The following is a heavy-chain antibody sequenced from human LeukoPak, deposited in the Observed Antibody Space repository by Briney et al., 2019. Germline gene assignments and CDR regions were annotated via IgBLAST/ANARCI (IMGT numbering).Heavy chain of an antibody. CDR3: ARERYSSGWYGGVRGPTDY. D-gene: IGHD6-19*01. V-gene: IGHV1-18*01. CDR1: GYTFTSYG. Sequence: GASVKVSCKASGYTFTSYGISWVRQAPGQGLEWMGWISAYNGNTNYAQKLQGRVTMTTDTSTSTAYMELRSLRSDDTAVYYCARERYSSGWYGGVRGPTDYWGQGTLVTVSS. J-gene: IGHJ4*02. CDR2: ISAYNGNT.